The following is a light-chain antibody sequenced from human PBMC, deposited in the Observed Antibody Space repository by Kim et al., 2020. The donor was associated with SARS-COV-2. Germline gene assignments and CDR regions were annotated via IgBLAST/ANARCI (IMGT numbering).Light chain of an antibody. CDR1: SSDVGGYNY. CDR2: DVS. CDR3: SSYTSSSTRV. J-gene: IGLJ3*02. V-gene: IGLV2-14*03. Sequence: GQSITISCTGTSSDVGGYNYVSWYQHHPGKAPKLMIYDVSNRPSGVSNRFSGSKSGNTASLTISGLQAEDEADCYCSSYTSSSTRVFGGGTKVTVL.